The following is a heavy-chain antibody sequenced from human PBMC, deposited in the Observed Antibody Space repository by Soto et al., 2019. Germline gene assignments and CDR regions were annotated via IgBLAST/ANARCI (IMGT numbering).Heavy chain of an antibody. CDR1: GFTFSSYA. CDR2: ISSNGGST. V-gene: IGHV3-64D*08. CDR3: VKAIVAAAGPYYYYGMDV. Sequence: PGGSLRLSCSASGFTFSSYAMHWVRQTPGKGLEYVSAISSNGGSTYYADSVKGRFTISRDNSKNTLYLQMSSLRAEDTAVYYCVKAIVAAAGPYYYYGMDVWGQGTTVTVSS. D-gene: IGHD6-13*01. J-gene: IGHJ6*02.